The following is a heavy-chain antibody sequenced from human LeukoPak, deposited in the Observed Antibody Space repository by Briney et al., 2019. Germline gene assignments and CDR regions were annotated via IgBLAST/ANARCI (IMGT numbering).Heavy chain of an antibody. CDR2: IYYSGST. V-gene: IGHV4-39*02. D-gene: IGHD2-15*01. CDR1: GGSISSSSYY. Sequence: MSSETLSLXCTVSGGSISSSSYYWGWIRQPPEKGLKCIGSIYYSGSTYYNPSLKSRVTISVDTSKNQFSLKLSSVTAADTAVYYCARERTPGGWFDPWGQGTLVTVSS. J-gene: IGHJ5*02. CDR3: ARERTPGGWFDP.